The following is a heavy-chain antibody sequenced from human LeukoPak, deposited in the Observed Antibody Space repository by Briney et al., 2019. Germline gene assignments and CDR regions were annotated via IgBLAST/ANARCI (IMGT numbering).Heavy chain of an antibody. Sequence: GGSLRLSCAASRFTFSSYAMHWVRQAPGKGLEWVAVISYDGSNKYYADSVKGRFTISRDNSKNTLNLQMNSLRAEDTAVYYCATPRLTYYYDSSGSFDYWGQGTLVTVSS. D-gene: IGHD3-22*01. CDR2: ISYDGSNK. CDR1: RFTFSSYA. J-gene: IGHJ4*02. CDR3: ATPRLTYYYDSSGSFDY. V-gene: IGHV3-30*04.